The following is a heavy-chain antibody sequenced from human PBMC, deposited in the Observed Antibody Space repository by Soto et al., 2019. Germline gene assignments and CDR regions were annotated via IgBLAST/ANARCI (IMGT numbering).Heavy chain of an antibody. V-gene: IGHV4-39*01. CDR1: AAAFTYTSYY. Sequence: SETLSLTCSVSAAAFTYTSYYWGWIRQPPGKGPEWFGSMFFTGSTYYNPSLKSRVTMSADTSKSQFSLKLTSVTAADTAVYFCARLRSSYAGSYYGGGFFDHWGRGAPVTVSS. D-gene: IGHD4-4*01. CDR3: ARLRSSYAGSYYGGGFFDH. J-gene: IGHJ4*02. CDR2: MFFTGST.